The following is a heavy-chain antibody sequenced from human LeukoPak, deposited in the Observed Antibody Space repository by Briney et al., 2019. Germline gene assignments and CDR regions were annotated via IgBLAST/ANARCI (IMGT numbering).Heavy chain of an antibody. V-gene: IGHV4-59*01. Sequence: PSETLSLTCTVSGGSISSYYWSWIRQPPGKGQEWIGYIHYSGSTNYNPSLKSRVTISVDTSKNQFSLKVTSVTAADTAVYYCARDGGIWGQGTMVTVSS. CDR1: GGSISSYY. D-gene: IGHD2-15*01. CDR3: ARDGGI. J-gene: IGHJ3*02. CDR2: IHYSGST.